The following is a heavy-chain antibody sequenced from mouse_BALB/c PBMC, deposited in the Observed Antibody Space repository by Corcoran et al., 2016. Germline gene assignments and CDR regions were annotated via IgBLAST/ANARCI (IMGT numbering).Heavy chain of an antibody. V-gene: IGHV1S136*01. CDR1: GYTFTSYV. D-gene: IGHD1-1*01. CDR3: ASPITTGWYFDV. CDR2: INPYNDGT. Sequence: EVQLQQSGPELVKPGASVKMYCKASGYTFTSYVMHWVKQKRGQGLEWIGYINPYNDGTKYNEKFKGKDTLTSDKSSSTSYMELSSLTSEDSAVYYCASPITTGWYFDVWGAGTTVTVSS. J-gene: IGHJ1*01.